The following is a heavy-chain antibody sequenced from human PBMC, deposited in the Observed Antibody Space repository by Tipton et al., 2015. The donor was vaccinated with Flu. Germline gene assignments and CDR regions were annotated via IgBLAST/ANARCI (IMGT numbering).Heavy chain of an antibody. CDR1: GGSFRSYS. Sequence: QVQLVQSGAEVKKPGSSVKVSCRASGGSFRSYSVIWVRQAPGHGLEWIGAIIPLFRTTEYAQKFQGRVTITADESTGTAHMDLRSLRSDDTAVHYCARPRAEIARMGPYYYGMDVWGQGTTVIV. CDR2: IIPLFRTT. J-gene: IGHJ6*02. V-gene: IGHV1-69*01. D-gene: IGHD2-8*01. CDR3: ARPRAEIARMGPYYYGMDV.